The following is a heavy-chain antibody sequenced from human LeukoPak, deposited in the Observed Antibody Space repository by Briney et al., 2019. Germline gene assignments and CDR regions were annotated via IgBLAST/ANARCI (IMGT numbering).Heavy chain of an antibody. CDR3: ARGSSGSYLNYFDY. Sequence: GASVKVSCKASGYSFTNHYIHCVRQAPGQGLEWMGIIDPSGGSTSCAQKFQGRVTMTRDMSTSTVYMELSSLRSEDTAVYHCARGSSGSYLNYFDYWGQGTLVTVSS. CDR2: IDPSGGST. CDR1: GYSFTNHY. D-gene: IGHD1-26*01. J-gene: IGHJ4*02. V-gene: IGHV1-46*01.